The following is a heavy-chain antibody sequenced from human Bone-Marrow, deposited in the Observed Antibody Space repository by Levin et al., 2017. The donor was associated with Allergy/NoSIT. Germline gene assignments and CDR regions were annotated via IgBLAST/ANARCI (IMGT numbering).Heavy chain of an antibody. V-gene: IGHV3-9*01. CDR3: AKGGHSSGYWSHALYV. Sequence: GGSLRLSCAASGFTFDVYSMHWVRQAPGKGLEWVSSISWNSDYIGYADSVKGRLTISRDNAKNVLSLQMNSLRPEDTALYYCAKGGHSSGYWSHALYVWGQGTMVTVSS. J-gene: IGHJ3*01. CDR2: ISWNSDYI. CDR1: GFTFDVYS. D-gene: IGHD3-22*01.